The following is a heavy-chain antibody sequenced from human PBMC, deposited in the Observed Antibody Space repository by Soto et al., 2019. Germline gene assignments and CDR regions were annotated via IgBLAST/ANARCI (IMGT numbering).Heavy chain of an antibody. CDR3: AAETSPYYYYDSSGLI. V-gene: IGHV4-31*03. CDR2: IYYSGST. CDR1: GGSISSGGYY. Sequence: QVQLQESGPGLVKPSQTLSLTCTVSGGSISSGGYYWSWIRQHPGKGLEWIGYIYYSGSTYYNPSLKSRVTISVDTSKNQFSLKLSSVTAADTAVYYCAAETSPYYYYDSSGLIWGQGTMVTVSS. D-gene: IGHD3-22*01. J-gene: IGHJ3*02.